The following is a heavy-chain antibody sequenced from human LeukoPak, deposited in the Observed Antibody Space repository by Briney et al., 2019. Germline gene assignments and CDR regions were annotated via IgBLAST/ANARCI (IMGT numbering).Heavy chain of an antibody. V-gene: IGHV3-23*01. D-gene: IGHD1-26*01. CDR1: GFTFSSYA. CDR2: ISGSGRST. CDR3: AKSIVNSGTYIPFDY. J-gene: IGHJ4*02. Sequence: GGSLRLSCAASGFTFSSYAMSWVRQAPGKGLERVSVISGSGRSTYYADSVKGRFTISRDKSKNSLYLQMNSLRVEDTAIYYCAKSIVNSGTYIPFDYWGQGTLVTVSS.